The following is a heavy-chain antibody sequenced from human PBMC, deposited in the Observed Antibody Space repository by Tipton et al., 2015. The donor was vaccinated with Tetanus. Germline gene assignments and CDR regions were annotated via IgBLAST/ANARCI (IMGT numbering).Heavy chain of an antibody. CDR1: GGSISSYY. D-gene: IGHD3-22*01. Sequence: TLSLTCTVSGGSISSYYWSWIRQPPGKGLEWIGYIHSSGSTNYNPSPKSRVTISVDTSKNQFSLKLSSVTAADTAVFYCARVPPNYYDSSGYRAFDIWGQGTMVTVSS. V-gene: IGHV4-59*01. CDR3: ARVPPNYYDSSGYRAFDI. J-gene: IGHJ3*02. CDR2: IHSSGST.